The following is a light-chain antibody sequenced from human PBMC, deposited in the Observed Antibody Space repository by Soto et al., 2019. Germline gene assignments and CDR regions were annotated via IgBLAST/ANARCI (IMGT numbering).Light chain of an antibody. V-gene: IGLV2-14*01. Sequence: QSALTQPASVYGSPGQSITISCTGTSSDVGGYNYVSWYQQHPGKAPKLMIYEVSNRPSGVSNRFSGSKSGNTASLTISGLQAEDEADYYCSSYTSSSTAVFGTGTKLTVL. CDR2: EVS. CDR1: SSDVGGYNY. J-gene: IGLJ1*01. CDR3: SSYTSSSTAV.